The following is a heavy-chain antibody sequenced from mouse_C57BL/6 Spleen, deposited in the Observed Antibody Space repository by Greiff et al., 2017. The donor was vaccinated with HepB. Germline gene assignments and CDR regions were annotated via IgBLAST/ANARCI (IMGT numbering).Heavy chain of an antibody. Sequence: VQLQQPGAELVRPGSSVKLSCKASGYTFTSYWMHWVKQRPIQGLEWIGNIDPSDSETHYNQKFKDKATLTVDKSSSTAYMQLSSLTSEDSAVYYCARRGPNWIFDYWGQGTTLTVSS. J-gene: IGHJ2*01. CDR3: ARRGPNWIFDY. D-gene: IGHD4-1*02. CDR1: GYTFTSYW. V-gene: IGHV1-52*01. CDR2: IDPSDSET.